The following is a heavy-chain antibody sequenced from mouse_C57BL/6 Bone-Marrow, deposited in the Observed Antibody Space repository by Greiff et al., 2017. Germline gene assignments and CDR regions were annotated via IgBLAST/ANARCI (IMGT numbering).Heavy chain of an antibody. J-gene: IGHJ4*01. CDR1: GFTFSDYY. Sequence: EVKLVESGGGLVQPGGSLKLSCAASGFTFSDYYMYWVRQTPEKRLEWVAYISNGGGSTYYPDTVKGRFTISRDNAKNTLYLQMSRLKSEDTAMYYCARQRKGAMDYWGQGTSVTVSS. CDR2: ISNGGGST. V-gene: IGHV5-12*01. CDR3: ARQRKGAMDY.